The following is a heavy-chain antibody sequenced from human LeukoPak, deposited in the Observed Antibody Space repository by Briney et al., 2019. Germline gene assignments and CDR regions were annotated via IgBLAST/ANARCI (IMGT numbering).Heavy chain of an antibody. CDR2: IKQDGSEK. CDR1: GFTFSTYW. CDR3: ARSNYDFWSGYLYYLDY. J-gene: IGHJ4*02. Sequence: GGSLRLSCAASGFTFSTYWMSWVRQAPGEGLEWVANIKQDGSEKCYVDSVKGRFTISRDNAKNSLYLQMNSLRAEDTAVYYCARSNYDFWSGYLYYLDYWGQGTLVTVSS. D-gene: IGHD3-3*01. V-gene: IGHV3-7*01.